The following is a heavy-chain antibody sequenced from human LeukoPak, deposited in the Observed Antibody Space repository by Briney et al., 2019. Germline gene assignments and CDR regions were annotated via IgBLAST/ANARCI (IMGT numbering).Heavy chain of an antibody. CDR3: ARSNWREYAFDI. CDR1: GGTIRSYY. Sequence: KPSETLSLTCSVSGGTIRSYYWSWIRQPPGKGLEWIGNIFYSGSTNYNSSLKSRVTISVDTSKNQFSLKLSSVTAADTAVYYCARSNWREYAFDIWGQGTMVTVSS. CDR2: IFYSGST. V-gene: IGHV4-59*01. J-gene: IGHJ3*02. D-gene: IGHD1-20*01.